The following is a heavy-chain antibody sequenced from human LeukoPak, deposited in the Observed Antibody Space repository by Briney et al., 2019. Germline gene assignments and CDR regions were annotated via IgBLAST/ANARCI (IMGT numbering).Heavy chain of an antibody. CDR2: INHSGST. V-gene: IGHV4-34*01. Sequence: SETLSLTCAVYGGSFSGYYWSWIRQPPGKGLEWIGEINHSGSTNYNPSLKSRVTISVDTSKDQFSLKLSSVTAADTAVYYCARVGVWSGYYIVRYFDYWGQGTLVTVSS. D-gene: IGHD3-3*01. J-gene: IGHJ4*02. CDR1: GGSFSGYY. CDR3: ARVGVWSGYYIVRYFDY.